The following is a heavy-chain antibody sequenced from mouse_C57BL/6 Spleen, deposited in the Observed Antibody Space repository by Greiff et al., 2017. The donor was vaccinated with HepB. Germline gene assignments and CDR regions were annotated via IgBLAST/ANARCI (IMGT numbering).Heavy chain of an antibody. J-gene: IGHJ3*01. Sequence: QVHVKQSGAELAKPGASVKLSCKASGYTFTSYWMHWVKQRPGQGLEWIGYINPSSGYAKYNQKFKDKATLTADKSSSTAYMQLSSLTYEDSAVYYCANYDWFAYWGQGTLVTVSA. CDR1: GYTFTSYW. V-gene: IGHV1-7*01. CDR2: INPSSGYA. CDR3: ANYDWFAY. D-gene: IGHD2-4*01.